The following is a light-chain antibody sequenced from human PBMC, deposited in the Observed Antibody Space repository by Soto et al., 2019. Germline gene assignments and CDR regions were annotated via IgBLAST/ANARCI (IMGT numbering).Light chain of an antibody. CDR3: QHRSNWPPT. V-gene: IGKV3-11*01. CDR1: QSVSSY. Sequence: EIVLTQSPATLSLSPVERATLSCMASQSVSSYLAWYQQKPGQAPRLLIYDASNRATGIPARFSGSGSGTEFTLTINSLQSENSAVYYCQHRSNWPPTFGQGTRLEIK. CDR2: DAS. J-gene: IGKJ5*01.